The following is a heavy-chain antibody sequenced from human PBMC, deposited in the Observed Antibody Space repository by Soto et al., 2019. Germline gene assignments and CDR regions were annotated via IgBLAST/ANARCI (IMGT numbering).Heavy chain of an antibody. CDR3: AREVGATTGSWFDP. CDR1: GGTFSSYA. D-gene: IGHD1-26*01. CDR2: IIPIFGTA. Sequence: GASVKVSCKASGGTFSSYAISWVRKAPGQGLEWMGGIIPIFGTANYAQKFQGRVTITADESTSTAYMELSSLRSEDTAVYYCAREVGATTGSWFDPWGQGTLVTV. J-gene: IGHJ5*02. V-gene: IGHV1-69*13.